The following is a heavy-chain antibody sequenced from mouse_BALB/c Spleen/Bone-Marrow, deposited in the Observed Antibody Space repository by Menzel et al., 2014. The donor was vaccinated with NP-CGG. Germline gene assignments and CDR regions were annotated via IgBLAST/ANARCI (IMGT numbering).Heavy chain of an antibody. D-gene: IGHD2-3*01. CDR1: GYTFTDYT. Sequence: QLKESGPELVKPGASVKISCKTSGYTFTDYTLHWVKQSHGKSLEWIGGVNPNIGGTSYNQKFKGKASLTVNKSSTXAYMELRSLTSEDSAVYYCARGRWYYWGQGTTLTVSS. CDR2: VNPNIGGT. J-gene: IGHJ2*01. V-gene: IGHV1-22*01. CDR3: ARGRWYY.